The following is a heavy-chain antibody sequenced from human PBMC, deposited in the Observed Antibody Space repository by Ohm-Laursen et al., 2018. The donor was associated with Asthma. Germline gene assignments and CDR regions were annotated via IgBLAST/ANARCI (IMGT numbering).Heavy chain of an antibody. CDR1: GYTFSRYS. CDR3: ARAGRRGGGFDY. J-gene: IGHJ4*02. D-gene: IGHD3-10*01. Sequence: GTLSLTCAASGYTFSRYSIHWVRQIPGKGLEWVASISTASSFIYYADSVRGRFTTSRDNARNSVYLQMNSLRAEDTAVYYCARAGRRGGGFDYWGQGTLVTVSS. V-gene: IGHV3-21*01. CDR2: ISTASSFI.